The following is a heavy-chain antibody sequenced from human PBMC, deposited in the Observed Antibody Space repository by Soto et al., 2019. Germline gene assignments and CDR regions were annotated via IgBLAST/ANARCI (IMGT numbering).Heavy chain of an antibody. CDR1: GYTFTGYY. CDR3: ARDPYGDYHEKAFDP. Sequence: QVQLVQSGAEVKKPGASVKVSCKASGYTFTGYYMHWVRQAPGQGLEWMGWINPNSGGTNYAQKLQGRVTMTRDTSISTAYMELSRLRSDDTAVYYWARDPYGDYHEKAFDPWGQGTLVTVSS. V-gene: IGHV1-2*02. D-gene: IGHD4-17*01. J-gene: IGHJ5*02. CDR2: INPNSGGT.